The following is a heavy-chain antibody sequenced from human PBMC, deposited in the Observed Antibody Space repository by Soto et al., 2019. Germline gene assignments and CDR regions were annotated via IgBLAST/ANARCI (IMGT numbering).Heavy chain of an antibody. V-gene: IGHV3-21*01. CDR2: ISSSSSYI. J-gene: IGHJ5*02. D-gene: IGHD6-13*01. CDR3: ARVPGYSSNWFDP. CDR1: GFTFSSYS. Sequence: PGGSLRLSCAASGFTFSSYSMNWVRQAPGKGLEWVSSISSSSSYIYYADSVKGRFTISRDNAKNSLYLQMNSLRAEDTAVYYCARVPGYSSNWFDPWGQGTLVTVSS.